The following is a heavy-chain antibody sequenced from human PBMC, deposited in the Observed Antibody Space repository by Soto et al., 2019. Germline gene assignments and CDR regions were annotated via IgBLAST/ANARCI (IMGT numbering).Heavy chain of an antibody. Sequence: SENLSLTCTVSGGSISSYYWSWIRQPPGKGLEWIGYIYYSGSTNYNPSLKSRVTISVDTSKNQLSLKLNSVTAADTAVYYCASRVDRSSSNRYYYYGMDVWGQGTTVTVSS. CDR2: IYYSGST. CDR1: GGSISSYY. D-gene: IGHD6-13*01. CDR3: ASRVDRSSSNRYYYYGMDV. V-gene: IGHV4-59*01. J-gene: IGHJ6*02.